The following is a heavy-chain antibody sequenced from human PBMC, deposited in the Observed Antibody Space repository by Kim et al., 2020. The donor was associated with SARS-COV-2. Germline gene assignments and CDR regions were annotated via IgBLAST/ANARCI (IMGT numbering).Heavy chain of an antibody. D-gene: IGHD3-10*01. CDR3: ATDSGTGASYDY. J-gene: IGHJ4*02. V-gene: IGHV1-24*01. Sequence: IYAQKFQGRVTMTEDTSTDTAYMELSSLRSEDTAVYYCATDSGTGASYDYWGQGTLVTVSS.